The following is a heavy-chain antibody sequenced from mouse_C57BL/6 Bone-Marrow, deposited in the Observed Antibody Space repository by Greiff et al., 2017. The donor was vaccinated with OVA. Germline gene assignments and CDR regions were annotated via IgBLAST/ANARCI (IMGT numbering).Heavy chain of an antibody. CDR2: IYPGDGDT. Sequence: QVQLQQSGAELVKPGASVEISCKASGYAFSSYWMNWVKQRPGRGLEWIGQIYPGDGDTNYNGKFKGKATLTADKTSSTSNMQLSRLTSEDSGVYYCARGDYWGQGTTLTVSA. CDR1: GYAFSSYW. CDR3: ARGDY. J-gene: IGHJ2*01. V-gene: IGHV1-80*01.